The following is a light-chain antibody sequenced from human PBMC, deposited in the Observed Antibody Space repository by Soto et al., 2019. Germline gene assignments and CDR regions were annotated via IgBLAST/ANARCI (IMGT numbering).Light chain of an antibody. CDR2: GAS. CDR3: QQYNNWPPVT. V-gene: IGKV3-15*01. Sequence: EIEMTQSPATLSVSPGERVTLSCRASQSVSNSLAWYQQKPGQTPRLLIYGASTRATGIPVRFSGSGSGTEFTLPISSLQSEDFAAYYCQQYNNWPPVTFGQGTKLEIK. J-gene: IGKJ2*01. CDR1: QSVSNS.